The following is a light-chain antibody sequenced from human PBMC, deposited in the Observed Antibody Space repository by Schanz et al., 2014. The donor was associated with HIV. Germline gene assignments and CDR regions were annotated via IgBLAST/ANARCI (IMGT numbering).Light chain of an antibody. J-gene: IGLJ1*01. Sequence: QSALTQPASVSGSPGQSITISCTGTSSDVGGYNYVSWYQQHPGKAPKLMIYDVSSRPSGVSDRFSGSKSDNTASLTISGLQADDEADYYCCSYAGSSTFYVFGTGTKLTVL. CDR3: CSYAGSSTFYV. CDR2: DVS. CDR1: SSDVGGYNY. V-gene: IGLV2-23*02.